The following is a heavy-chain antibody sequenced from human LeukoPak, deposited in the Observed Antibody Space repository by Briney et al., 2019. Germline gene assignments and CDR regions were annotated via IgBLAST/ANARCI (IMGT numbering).Heavy chain of an antibody. CDR3: ARGAPSSSWYCGWFDP. Sequence: SETLSLTCTVSGGSISSGGYYWSWIRQHPGKGLEWIGYIYYSRSTYYNPSLKSRVTISVDTSKNQFSLKLSSVTAADTAVYYCARGAPSSSWYCGWFDPWGQGTLVTVSS. CDR2: IYYSRST. J-gene: IGHJ5*02. D-gene: IGHD6-13*01. CDR1: GGSISSGGYY. V-gene: IGHV4-31*03.